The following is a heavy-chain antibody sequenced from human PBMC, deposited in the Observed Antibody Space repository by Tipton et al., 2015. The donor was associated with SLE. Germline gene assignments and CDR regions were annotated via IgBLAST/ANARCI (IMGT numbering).Heavy chain of an antibody. CDR1: GFTFSDLP. CDR3: AREWLMDV. D-gene: IGHD3-22*01. Sequence: GSLRLSCAASGFTFSDLPMNWVRQAPGKGLEWVSGISGSGNGIYYADSVRGRFTISRDNSKDTVYLQMNSLRAEDTAVYYCAREWLMDVWGQGTTVTVSS. J-gene: IGHJ6*02. V-gene: IGHV3-23*01. CDR2: ISGSGNGI.